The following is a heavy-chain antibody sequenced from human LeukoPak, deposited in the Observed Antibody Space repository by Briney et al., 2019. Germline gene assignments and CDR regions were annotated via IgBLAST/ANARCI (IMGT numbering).Heavy chain of an antibody. Sequence: PGTSLRLSCAASGFTFSSYAIHWVRQASGKGLQWVAVISYDGINKYYADSVKGRFTISRDNSKNTLYLQMNSLRTEDTAVYYCARGESDSGTYSPGDFWGQGTLVTVSS. CDR3: ARGESDSGTYSPGDF. CDR1: GFTFSSYA. D-gene: IGHD1-26*01. J-gene: IGHJ4*02. CDR2: ISYDGINK. V-gene: IGHV3-30*04.